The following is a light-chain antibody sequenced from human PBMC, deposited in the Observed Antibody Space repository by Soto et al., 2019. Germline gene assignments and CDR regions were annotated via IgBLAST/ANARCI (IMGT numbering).Light chain of an antibody. Sequence: EIVMTQSPVTLSVSPGDRATLSCRASQSVSSNLAWYQQTPGQAPRLLIYGASTGATGVPARFSGSGSGTEFALTISSLQSEDFAVYYCQQYNSWPLTFGGGTKVEVK. CDR1: QSVSSN. V-gene: IGKV3-15*01. CDR3: QQYNSWPLT. J-gene: IGKJ4*01. CDR2: GAS.